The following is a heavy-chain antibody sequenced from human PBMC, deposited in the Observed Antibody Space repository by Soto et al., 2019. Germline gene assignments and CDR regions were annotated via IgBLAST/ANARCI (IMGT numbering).Heavy chain of an antibody. CDR1: GYTITSYD. CDR2: MNPNSGNT. CDR3: ARGGSGWFPVHDAFDI. J-gene: IGHJ3*02. V-gene: IGHV1-8*01. Sequence: ASVTVSCQASGYTITSYDINWVRQATGQGLEWMGWMNPNSGNTGYAQKFQGRVTMTRNTSISTAYMELSSLRSEDTAVYYCARGGSGWFPVHDAFDIWGQGTMVTVSS. D-gene: IGHD6-19*01.